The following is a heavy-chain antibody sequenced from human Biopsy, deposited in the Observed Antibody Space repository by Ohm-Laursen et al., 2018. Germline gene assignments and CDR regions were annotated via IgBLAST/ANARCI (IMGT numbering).Heavy chain of an antibody. CDR3: AGLTGDPSY. D-gene: IGHD7-27*01. CDR2: IYYTGQT. V-gene: IGHV4-59*01. CDR1: GGSIKSYY. J-gene: IGHJ4*02. Sequence: SETLSLTCTVSGGSIKSYYWNWIRQSPGKGLEWIGFIYYTGQTNYNPSLKSRATISVDTSKNQFSLKVITVTAADTAVYYCAGLTGDPSYWGQGILVTVSS.